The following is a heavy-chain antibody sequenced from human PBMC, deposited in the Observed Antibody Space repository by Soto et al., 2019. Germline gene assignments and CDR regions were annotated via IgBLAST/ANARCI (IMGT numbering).Heavy chain of an antibody. CDR2: INHSGST. V-gene: IGHV4-34*01. Sequence: SETLSLTCAVYGGSFSGYYWSWIRQPPGKGLEWIGEINHSGSTNYNPSLESRVTISVDTSKNQFSLKLSSVTAADTAVYYCARAPAGIDYWGQGTLVTVSS. J-gene: IGHJ4*02. CDR3: ARAPAGIDY. D-gene: IGHD2-2*01. CDR1: GGSFSGYY.